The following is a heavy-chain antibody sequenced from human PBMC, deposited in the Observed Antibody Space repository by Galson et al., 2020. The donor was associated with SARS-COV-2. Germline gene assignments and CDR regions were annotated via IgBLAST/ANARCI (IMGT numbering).Heavy chain of an antibody. D-gene: IGHD3-22*01. Sequence: SCAASGFTFSSYAMHRVRQAPGKGLEWVAVISYDGSNKYYADSVKGRFTISRDNSKNTLYLQMNSLRAEDTAVYYCARDRTDYYDSSGHPGGAFDIWGLGTMVTVSS. V-gene: IGHV3-30*04. CDR1: GFTFSSYA. J-gene: IGHJ3*02. CDR3: ARDRTDYYDSSGHPGGAFDI. CDR2: ISYDGSNK.